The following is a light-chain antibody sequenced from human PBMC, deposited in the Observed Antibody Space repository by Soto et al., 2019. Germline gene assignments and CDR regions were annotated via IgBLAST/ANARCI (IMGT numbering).Light chain of an antibody. Sequence: QPVLTQSPSASASLGASVKLTCNLSSGHSSYAIAWHQQQPEKGPRYLMKLNSDGSHSKGDGIPDRFSGSSSGAERYLTISSLQSEDEADYYCHTWVTAIPYVVFGGGTKLTVL. J-gene: IGLJ2*01. CDR2: LNSDGSH. V-gene: IGLV4-69*01. CDR3: HTWVTAIPYVV. CDR1: SGHSSYA.